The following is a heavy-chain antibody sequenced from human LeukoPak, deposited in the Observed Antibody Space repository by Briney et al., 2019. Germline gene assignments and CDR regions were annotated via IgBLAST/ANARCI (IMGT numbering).Heavy chain of an antibody. CDR1: GASISSYY. D-gene: IGHD2-21*01. CDR3: ATGAYCGGDCFDAFDI. CDR2: IYTSGST. J-gene: IGHJ3*02. V-gene: IGHV4-4*07. Sequence: SETLSLTCTVSGASISSYYWNWIRQPAGKGLEWIGRIYTSGSTDYNPSLRSRVTMSVDSSKNQFSLKLSSVTAADTAAYYCATGAYCGGDCFDAFDIWGQGTMVTISS.